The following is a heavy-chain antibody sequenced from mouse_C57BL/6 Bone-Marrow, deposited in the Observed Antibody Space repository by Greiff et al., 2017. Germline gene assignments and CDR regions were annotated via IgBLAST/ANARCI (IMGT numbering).Heavy chain of an antibody. Sequence: VKLQQPGAELVKPGASVKLSCKASGYTFTSYWMHWVKQRPGQGLEWIGMIHPNSGSTNYNEKFKSKATLTVDKSSSTAYMQLSSLTSEDSAVYYCARERWLDFDYWGQSTTLTVSS. CDR1: GYTFTSYW. V-gene: IGHV1-64*01. CDR3: ARERWLDFDY. CDR2: IHPNSGST. J-gene: IGHJ2*01. D-gene: IGHD2-3*01.